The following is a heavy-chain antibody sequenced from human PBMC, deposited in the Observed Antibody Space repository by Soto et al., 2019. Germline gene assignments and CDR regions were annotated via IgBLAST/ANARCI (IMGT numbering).Heavy chain of an antibody. D-gene: IGHD3-10*01. J-gene: IGHJ4*02. Sequence: VGSLRLSCAASGFTFSSYAVSWVRQAPGKGLEWVSAISGTGVSTYYADSVKGRFTISRDNSKNTLYLQMNSLRAEDTAVYYCAKDKLWFGVGDYWGQGTLVTVSS. V-gene: IGHV3-23*01. CDR2: ISGTGVST. CDR3: AKDKLWFGVGDY. CDR1: GFTFSSYA.